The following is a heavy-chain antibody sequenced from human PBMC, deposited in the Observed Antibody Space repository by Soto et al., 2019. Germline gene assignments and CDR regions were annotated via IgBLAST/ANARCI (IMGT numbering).Heavy chain of an antibody. CDR3: ARQASGYYYGWFDP. CDR1: GGSILDSTYY. Sequence: SETLSLTCTVSGGSILDSTYYWAWIRQSPGKGPEWIGTIFYSGGTFYTPSLKSRVTMSVDTSNNQFSLKLSSVTAADTAVYYCARQASGYYYGWFDPWGQGTLVTVSS. V-gene: IGHV4-39*01. CDR2: IFYSGGT. J-gene: IGHJ5*02. D-gene: IGHD3-22*01.